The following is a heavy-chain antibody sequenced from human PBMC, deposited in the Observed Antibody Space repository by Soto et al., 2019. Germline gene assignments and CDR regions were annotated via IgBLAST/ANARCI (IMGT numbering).Heavy chain of an antibody. Sequence: QVHLLESGPGLVKPSETLSLTCTVSGGSINNHYWSWIRQPPGEGLEWIGYIYYTGSTNYNPSLKSRVTMSVDTSKNQFSLNLASLTAADTAIYYCARANWYSEYWGQGTLVTVSS. CDR3: ARANWYSEY. D-gene: IGHD7-27*01. CDR1: GGSINNHY. J-gene: IGHJ4*02. V-gene: IGHV4-59*11. CDR2: IYYTGST.